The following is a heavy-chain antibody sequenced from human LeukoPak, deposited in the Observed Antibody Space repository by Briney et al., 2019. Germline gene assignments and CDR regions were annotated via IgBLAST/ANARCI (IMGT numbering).Heavy chain of an antibody. CDR3: ARDGCGGDCYSGPAGFDP. D-gene: IGHD2-21*02. V-gene: IGHV4-59*01. CDR1: GGSISSYY. Sequence: SETLSLTCTVSGGSISSYYWSWIRQPPGKGLEWIGYVYYSGSTSYNPSLKSRVTISVDTSKNQFSLKLSSVTAADTAVYYCARDGCGGDCYSGPAGFDPWGQGTLVTVSS. CDR2: VYYSGST. J-gene: IGHJ5*02.